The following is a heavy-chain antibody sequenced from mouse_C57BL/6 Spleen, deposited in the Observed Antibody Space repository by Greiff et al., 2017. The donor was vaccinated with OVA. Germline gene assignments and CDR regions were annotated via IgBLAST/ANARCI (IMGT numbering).Heavy chain of an antibody. CDR3: ARQGDYTSFDY. CDR1: GFTFSSYG. V-gene: IGHV5-6*01. Sequence: EVKVVESGGDLVKPGGSLKLSCAASGFTFSSYGMSWVRQTPDKRLEWVATISSGGSYTYYPDSVKGRFTISRDNAKNTLYLQMSSLKSEDTAMYYCARQGDYTSFDYWGQGTTLTVSS. D-gene: IGHD2-4*01. CDR2: ISSGGSYT. J-gene: IGHJ2*01.